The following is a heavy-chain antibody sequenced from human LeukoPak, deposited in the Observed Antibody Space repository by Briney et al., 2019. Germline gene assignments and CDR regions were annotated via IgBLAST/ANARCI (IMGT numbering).Heavy chain of an antibody. D-gene: IGHD3-9*01. CDR2: IYYSGST. J-gene: IGHJ3*02. V-gene: IGHV4-31*11. CDR1: GGSFSGYY. Sequence: SETLSLTCAVYGGSFSGYYWSWIRQHPGKGLEWIGYIYYSGSTYYNPSLKSRVTISVDTSKNQFSLKLSSVTAADTAVYYCARQVDVLRYFDWLFSDDAFDIWGQGTMVTVSS. CDR3: ARQVDVLRYFDWLFSDDAFDI.